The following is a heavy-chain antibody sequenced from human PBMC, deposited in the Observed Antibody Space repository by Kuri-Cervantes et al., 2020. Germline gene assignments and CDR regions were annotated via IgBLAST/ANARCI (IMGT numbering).Heavy chain of an antibody. CDR1: GGSLSGYY. Sequence: SQTLSLTCAVYGGSLSGYYWSYIRQSPAKGLEWIGEVNHSGNTNYNPSLKSRVTISVDTSKNQFSLKLSSVTAADTAVYYCARIAAAFDAFDIWGQGTMVTVSS. D-gene: IGHD6-13*01. J-gene: IGHJ3*02. V-gene: IGHV4-34*01. CDR3: ARIAAAFDAFDI. CDR2: VNHSGNT.